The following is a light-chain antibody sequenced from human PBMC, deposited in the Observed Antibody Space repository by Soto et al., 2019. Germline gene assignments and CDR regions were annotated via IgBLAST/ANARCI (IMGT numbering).Light chain of an antibody. CDR2: KAS. V-gene: IGKV1-5*03. CDR1: QSITSW. Sequence: DIQMTQSPSTLSASVGDRVTITCRASQSITSWLAWYQQKPGKAPKLLIYKASSLESGVPSRFSGSGSGTEFTLTISSLQSEDFATYYCQQYYSYGITFGQGTRLEIK. CDR3: QQYYSYGIT. J-gene: IGKJ5*01.